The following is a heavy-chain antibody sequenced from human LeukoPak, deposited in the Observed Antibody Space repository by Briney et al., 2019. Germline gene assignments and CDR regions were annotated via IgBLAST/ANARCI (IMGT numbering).Heavy chain of an antibody. J-gene: IGHJ4*02. V-gene: IGHV1-2*02. Sequence: ASVKVSCKASGYTFTGYYMHWVRQAPGQGLEWMGWINPNSGGTNYAQKFQGRVTMTRDTSISTAYMGLSRLTSDDTAVYYCARVGHPTDIVAVPAARSDLGTFDYWGQGTLVTVSS. CDR3: ARVGHPTDIVAVPAARSDLGTFDY. D-gene: IGHD2-2*01. CDR1: GYTFTGYY. CDR2: INPNSGGT.